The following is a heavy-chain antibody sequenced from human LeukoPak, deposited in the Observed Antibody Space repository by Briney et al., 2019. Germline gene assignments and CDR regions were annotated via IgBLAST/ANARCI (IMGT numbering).Heavy chain of an antibody. CDR2: ISSSSSYI. D-gene: IGHD3-22*01. Sequence: PGGSLRLSCAASGFSFSVYSMNWVRQAPGKGLEWVSSISSSSSYIYYADSVKGRFTISTDNAKNTLYLQMNNLRAEATAVSYCAITGAQEGANYYYSSGYYYDAFDIWGQGTMVTVSS. J-gene: IGHJ3*02. CDR1: GFSFSVYS. V-gene: IGHV3-21*01. CDR3: AITGAQEGANYYYSSGYYYDAFDI.